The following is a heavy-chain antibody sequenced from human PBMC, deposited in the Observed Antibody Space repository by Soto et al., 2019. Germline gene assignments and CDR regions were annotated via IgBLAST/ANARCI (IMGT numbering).Heavy chain of an antibody. J-gene: IGHJ4*02. V-gene: IGHV1-8*02. CDR1: GYTFTSYD. CDR3: ARGQVGQQLVHY. CDR2: MNPNSGNT. Sequence: ASVKVSCKASGYTFTSYDINWVRQATGQGLEWMGWMNPNSGNTGYAQKFQGRVTMTRNTSISTAYMELSSLRSEDTAVYYCARGQVGQQLVHYWGQGTLVTVSS. D-gene: IGHD6-13*01.